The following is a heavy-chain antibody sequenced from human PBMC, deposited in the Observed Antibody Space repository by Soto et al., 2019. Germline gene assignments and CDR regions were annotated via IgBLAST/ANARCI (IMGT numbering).Heavy chain of an antibody. Sequence: PSETLSLTCPVSGGSISSYYWSWIRQPPGKGLEWIGYIYYSGSTNYNPSLKSRVTMSVDTSKNQFSLKLRSVTTADTAVYYCAREEGVGGYGYYGMDVWGQGTTVTVSS. CDR2: IYYSGST. CDR3: AREEGVGGYGYYGMDV. D-gene: IGHD5-12*01. CDR1: GGSISSYY. V-gene: IGHV4-59*01. J-gene: IGHJ6*02.